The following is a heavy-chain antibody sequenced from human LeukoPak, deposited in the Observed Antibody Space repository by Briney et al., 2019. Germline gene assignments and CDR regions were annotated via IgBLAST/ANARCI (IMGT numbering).Heavy chain of an antibody. J-gene: IGHJ4*02. D-gene: IGHD4-23*01. CDR3: GRRSYGGVVRY. CDR2: INHSGSI. Sequence: SETLSLTCTVSGGSISSYYWSWIRQPPGKGLQWIGEINHSGSINNNPSLKSRLTMSVDTSKNQFSLKLSSVTAADTAVYYCGRRSYGGVVRYWGQGTLVTVSS. CDR1: GGSISSYY. V-gene: IGHV4-34*01.